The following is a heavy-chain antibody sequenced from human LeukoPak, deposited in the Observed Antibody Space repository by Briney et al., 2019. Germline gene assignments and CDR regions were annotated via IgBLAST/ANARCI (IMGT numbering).Heavy chain of an antibody. CDR2: ISGSDDGT. CDR3: XXXXVSSCRGSFCYPFDY. D-gene: IGHD2-15*01. J-gene: IGHJ4*02. CDR1: GFTFSTYA. Sequence: GGSLRLSCAASGFTFSTYAMSWVRQIPGKGLEWVSAISGSDDGTYYADSVKGRFTISRDNSRNTLYLQMNTLRAEDTAVYFXXXXXVSSCRGSFCYPFDYWGQGNLVTVSS. V-gene: IGHV3-23*01.